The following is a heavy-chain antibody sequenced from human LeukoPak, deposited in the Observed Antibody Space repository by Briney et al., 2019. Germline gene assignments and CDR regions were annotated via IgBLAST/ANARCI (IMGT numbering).Heavy chain of an antibody. D-gene: IGHD6-13*01. V-gene: IGHV4-38-2*02. CDR3: ARGFFPLAAAGYYYGMDV. CDR1: GYSISSGYY. J-gene: IGHJ6*02. CDR2: IYHSGST. Sequence: SETLSLTCTVSGYSISSGYYWGWIRQPPGKGLEWIGSIYHSGSTYYNPSLKSRVTISVDRSKNQFSLKLSSVTAADTAVYYCARGFFPLAAAGYYYGMDVWGQGTTVTVSS.